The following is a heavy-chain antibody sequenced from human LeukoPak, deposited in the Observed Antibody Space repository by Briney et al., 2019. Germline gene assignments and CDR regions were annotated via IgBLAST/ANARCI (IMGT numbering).Heavy chain of an antibody. CDR2: ISYDGSNK. V-gene: IGHV3-30-3*01. D-gene: IGHD3-3*01. CDR1: GFTFSSYA. CDR3: AKASGYYSYNYYYYMDV. Sequence: GGSLRLSCAASGFTFSSYAMHWVRQAPGKGLEWVAVISYDGSNKYYADSVKGRFTISRDNSKNTLYLQMNSLRAEDSAVYYCAKASGYYSYNYYYYMDVWGKGTTVAVSS. J-gene: IGHJ6*03.